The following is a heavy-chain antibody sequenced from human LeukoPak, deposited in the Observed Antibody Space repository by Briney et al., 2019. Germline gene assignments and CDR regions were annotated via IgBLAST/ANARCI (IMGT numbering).Heavy chain of an antibody. J-gene: IGHJ4*02. CDR3: ARDLRGIYVAAAGIGY. D-gene: IGHD6-13*01. V-gene: IGHV1-2*02. Sequence: ASVKVSCKASGYTFTGYYTHWVRQAPGQGLEWMGWINPNSGGTNYAQKFQGGVTMTRDTSISTAYMELSRLRSDDTAVYYCARDLRGIYVAAAGIGYWGQGTLVTVSS. CDR2: INPNSGGT. CDR1: GYTFTGYY.